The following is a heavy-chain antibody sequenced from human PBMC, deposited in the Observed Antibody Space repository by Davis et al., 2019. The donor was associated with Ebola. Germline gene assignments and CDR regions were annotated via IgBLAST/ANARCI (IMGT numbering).Heavy chain of an antibody. D-gene: IGHD3-16*02. CDR3: ARGSLGELSSPPDIVGSVLDY. CDR1: GGSISSYY. V-gene: IGHV4-59*01. J-gene: IGHJ4*02. Sequence: PSETLSLTCTVSGGSISSYYWSWIRQPPGKGLEWIGYIYYSGSTNYNPSLKSRVTISVDTSKNQFSLKLSSVTAADTAVYYCARGSLGELSSPPDIVGSVLDYWGQGTLVTVSS. CDR2: IYYSGST.